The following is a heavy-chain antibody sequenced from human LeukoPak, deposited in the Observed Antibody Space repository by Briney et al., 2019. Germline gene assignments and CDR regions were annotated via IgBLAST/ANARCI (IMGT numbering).Heavy chain of an antibody. CDR3: ARDLRGVFDF. Sequence: GGSLRLSCAASGFTFNSYAMHWVRQAPGKGLEWVANMNQDGSEKYYVDPVKGRFTISRDNAKTSVYLQMNSLRVEDTAVYYCARDLRGVFDFWGQGTLVTVAS. J-gene: IGHJ4*02. D-gene: IGHD3-10*01. CDR1: GFTFNSYA. V-gene: IGHV3-7*01. CDR2: MNQDGSEK.